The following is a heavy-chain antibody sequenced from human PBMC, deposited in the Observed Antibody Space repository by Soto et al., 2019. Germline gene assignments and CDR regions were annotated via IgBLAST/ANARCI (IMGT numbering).Heavy chain of an antibody. V-gene: IGHV3-72*01. CDR3: AVRYCSGGSRPGGYAFDI. J-gene: IGHJ3*02. Sequence: PGGSLRLSCAASGFTFSDHYMDWVRQAPGKGLEWVGRTRNKANSYTTEYAASVKGRFTISRDESKNSLYLQMNSLKTEDKAVYYCAVRYCSGGSRPGGYAFDIWGQGPMRTVS. D-gene: IGHD2-15*01. CDR1: GFTFSDHY. CDR2: TRNKANSYTT.